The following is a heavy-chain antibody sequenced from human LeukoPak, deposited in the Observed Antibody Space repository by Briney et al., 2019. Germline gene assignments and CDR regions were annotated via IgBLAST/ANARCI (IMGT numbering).Heavy chain of an antibody. CDR3: ARRDYYFDY. CDR1: GGSISSYY. V-gene: IGHV4-59*08. J-gene: IGHJ4*02. CDR2: ISYSGST. Sequence: SETLSLTCTVSGGSISSYYWTWIRQPPGKGLEWIGYISYSGSTNYNPSLKSRVAISVETSKSQFSLKLNSVTAADTAMYYCARRDYYFDYWGQGTLVTVSS.